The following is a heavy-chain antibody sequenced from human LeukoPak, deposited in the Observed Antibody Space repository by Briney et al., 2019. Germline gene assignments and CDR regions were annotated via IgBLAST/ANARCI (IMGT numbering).Heavy chain of an antibody. CDR3: ARKAAAAGTAYYYYMDV. J-gene: IGHJ6*03. CDR1: GGSFSGYY. Sequence: SETLSLTCAVYGGSFSGYYWGWIRQPPGKGLEWIGEINHSGSTNYNPSLKSRVTISVDTSKNQFSLKLSSVTAADTAVYYCARKAAAAGTAYYYYMDVWGKGTTVTVSS. V-gene: IGHV4-34*01. CDR2: INHSGST. D-gene: IGHD6-13*01.